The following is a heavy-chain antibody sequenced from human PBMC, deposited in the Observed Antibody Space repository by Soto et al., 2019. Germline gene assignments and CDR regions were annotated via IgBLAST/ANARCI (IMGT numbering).Heavy chain of an antibody. CDR1: GFTFNFYG. CDR2: ISYDGSNQ. CDR3: AKDQASGQGSFDS. Sequence: PGGSLRLSCAASGFTFNFYGMHWVRQAPDKGLEWVALISYDGSNQYYADSVKGRFTISRDNSKNTLFLQMNSLRADDTAVYYCAKDQASGQGSFDSWGQGTLVTVSS. V-gene: IGHV3-30*18. J-gene: IGHJ4*02.